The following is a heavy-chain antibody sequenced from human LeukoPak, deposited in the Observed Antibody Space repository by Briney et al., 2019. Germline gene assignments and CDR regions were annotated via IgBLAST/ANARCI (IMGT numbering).Heavy chain of an antibody. CDR3: ARDLMRVVYFDPCDAFDI. Sequence: ASVKVSCKASGYTFTSYGISWVRQAPGQGLEWMGWISAYNGNTNYAQKLQGRVTMTRDTSIITSYMELSRLRSDDTAVYYCARDLMRVVYFDPCDAFDIWGQGTMVTVSS. CDR2: ISAYNGNT. J-gene: IGHJ3*02. CDR1: GYTFTSYG. D-gene: IGHD3-9*01. V-gene: IGHV1-18*01.